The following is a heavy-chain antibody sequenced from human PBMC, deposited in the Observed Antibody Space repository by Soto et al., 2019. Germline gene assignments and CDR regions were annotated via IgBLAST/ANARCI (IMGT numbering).Heavy chain of an antibody. CDR1: GGSISSYY. D-gene: IGHD6-13*01. V-gene: IGHV4-59*01. CDR3: ARDGRVPAAGNYYYYGMDV. J-gene: IGHJ6*02. CDR2: IYYSGST. Sequence: SETLSLTCTVSGGSISSYYWSWIRQPPGKGLEWIGYIYYSGSTNYNPSLKSRVTISVDTSKNQFSLKLSSVTAADTAVYYCARDGRVPAAGNYYYYGMDVWGQGTTVPVSS.